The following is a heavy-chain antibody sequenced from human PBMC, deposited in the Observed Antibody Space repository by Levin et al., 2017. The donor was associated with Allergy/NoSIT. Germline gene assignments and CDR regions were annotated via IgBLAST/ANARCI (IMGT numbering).Heavy chain of an antibody. V-gene: IGHV3-11*01. J-gene: IGHJ4*02. CDR2: ITGSDAIT. CDR1: GFTFSDHH. D-gene: IGHD6-19*01. Sequence: SCAASGFTFSDHHMGWIRQAPGKGLEWISYITGSDAITYYAESVEGRFTIARDNAKNSLYLQMDGLRAEDTAVYFCARDIGVAGFFDSWGQGTLVTVTS. CDR3: ARDIGVAGFFDS.